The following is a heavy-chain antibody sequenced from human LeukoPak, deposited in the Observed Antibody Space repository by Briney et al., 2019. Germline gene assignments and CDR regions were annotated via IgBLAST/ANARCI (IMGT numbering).Heavy chain of an antibody. CDR2: IYWDDDT. CDR3: AHRRTVESAFDI. V-gene: IGHV2-5*02. D-gene: IGHD4-23*01. J-gene: IGHJ3*02. Sequence: SGPTLVKPTQTLTLTCTFSGFSLTTSEVGVGWIRQPPGKALEWLALIYWDDDTRYSPSLKSRLTITKDTSKNQVVLTMTNMDPVDTATYYCAHRRTVESAFDIWGQGTMVTVSS. CDR1: GFSLTTSEVG.